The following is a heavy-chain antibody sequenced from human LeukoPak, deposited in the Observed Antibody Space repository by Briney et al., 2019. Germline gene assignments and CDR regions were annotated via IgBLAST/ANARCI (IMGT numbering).Heavy chain of an antibody. CDR2: IYDSGSY. Sequence: SETLSLTCTVSGDSITSYYWSWIRQPPGKGLEWIGYIYDSGSYNYNPSLKSRVTISVDTSKNQFSLKVSSVTAADTAVYYCARTIVGATKRIREVGFDYWGQGTLVTVSS. V-gene: IGHV4-59*01. CDR1: GDSITSYY. CDR3: ARTIVGATKRIREVGFDY. D-gene: IGHD1-26*01. J-gene: IGHJ4*02.